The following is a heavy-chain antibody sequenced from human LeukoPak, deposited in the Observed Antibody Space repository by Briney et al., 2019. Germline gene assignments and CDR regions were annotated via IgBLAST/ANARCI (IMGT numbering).Heavy chain of an antibody. J-gene: IGHJ4*02. CDR3: AKDARRSSGWYFFDH. Sequence: GGSLRLSCAASGFTVSSNYMSWVRQAPGKGLEWVSVIYSGGNTHYADSVKGRFTISRDNSRNTLYLQMNSLRVEDTAVYYCAKDARRSSGWYFFDHWGQGTLVTVSS. CDR2: IYSGGNT. CDR1: GFTVSSNY. V-gene: IGHV3-53*01. D-gene: IGHD6-19*01.